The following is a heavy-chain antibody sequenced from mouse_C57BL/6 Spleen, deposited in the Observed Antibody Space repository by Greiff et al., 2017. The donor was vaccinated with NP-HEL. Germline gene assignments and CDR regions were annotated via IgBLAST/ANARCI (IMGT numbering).Heavy chain of an antibody. V-gene: IGHV5-9-1*02. D-gene: IGHD1-2*01. CDR3: TRDNDYDGYDFDY. Sequence: EVKLVESGEGLVKPGGSLKLSCAASGFTFSSYAMSWVRQTPEKRLEWVAYISSGGDYIYYADTVKGRFTISRDNARHTLYLQRSRLKSEDTAMYYCTRDNDYDGYDFDYWGQGTTLTVSS. CDR1: GFTFSSYA. CDR2: ISSGGDYI. J-gene: IGHJ2*01.